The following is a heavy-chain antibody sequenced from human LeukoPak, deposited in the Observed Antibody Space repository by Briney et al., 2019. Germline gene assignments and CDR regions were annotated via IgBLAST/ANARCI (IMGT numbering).Heavy chain of an antibody. D-gene: IGHD3-10*01. V-gene: IGHV3-48*02. CDR1: GFSFSTYN. Sequence: AGGSLRLSCAASGFSFSTYNMNWVRQAPGKGLEWVSYISSSSRTIYYADSVKGRFTISRDNTKNSLYLQMNSLRDEDTAVYYCARYGFGDTWGQGTLVTVSS. CDR3: ARYGFGDT. CDR2: ISSSSRTI. J-gene: IGHJ5*02.